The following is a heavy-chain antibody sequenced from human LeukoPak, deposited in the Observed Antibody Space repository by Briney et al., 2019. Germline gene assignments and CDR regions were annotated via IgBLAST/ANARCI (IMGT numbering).Heavy chain of an antibody. D-gene: IGHD2-21*02. CDR1: GYTFTGNY. J-gene: IGHJ3*02. Sequence: GASVKVSCKASGYTFTGNYMHWVRQAPGQGLEWMGWINPNSGGTNYAQKFQGRVTMTRDTSISTAYMELSRLRSDDTAVYYCARDHRGDSDAFDIWGQGTMVTVSS. CDR2: INPNSGGT. CDR3: ARDHRGDSDAFDI. V-gene: IGHV1-2*02.